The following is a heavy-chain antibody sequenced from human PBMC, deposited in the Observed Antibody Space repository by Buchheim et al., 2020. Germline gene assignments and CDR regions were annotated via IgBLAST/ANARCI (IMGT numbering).Heavy chain of an antibody. J-gene: IGHJ6*02. CDR1: GFTFSSYW. CDR3: ARSYCSSTSCAHYYYGMDV. Sequence: EVQLVESGGGLVQPGGSLRLSCAASGFTFSSYWMSWVRQAPGKGLEWVANIKQDGSEKYYVDSVKGRFTISRDNAKNSLYLQMNSLRAEDTAVYYCARSYCSSTSCAHYYYGMDVWGQGTT. V-gene: IGHV3-7*03. D-gene: IGHD2-2*01. CDR2: IKQDGSEK.